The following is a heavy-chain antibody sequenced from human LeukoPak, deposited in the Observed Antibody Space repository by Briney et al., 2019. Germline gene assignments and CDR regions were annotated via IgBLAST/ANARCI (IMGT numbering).Heavy chain of an antibody. CDR2: INNSGRT. D-gene: IGHD3-10*01. CDR3: ARGGLQHYYGSGSHDY. CDR1: GGSFSGYY. V-gene: IGHV4-34*01. Sequence: SETLSLTCAVYGGSFSGYYWSWIRQPPGKGLEWIGEINNSGRTNYNPSLKSRATISVDTSKNHFSLKLSSVTAADTAVYYCARGGLQHYYGSGSHDYWGQGTLVTVSS. J-gene: IGHJ4*02.